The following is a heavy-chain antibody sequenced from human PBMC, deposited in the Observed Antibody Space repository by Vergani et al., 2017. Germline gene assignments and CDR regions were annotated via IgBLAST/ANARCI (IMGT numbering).Heavy chain of an antibody. J-gene: IGHJ4*02. CDR2: ISYDGSNK. Sequence: QVQLVESGGGVVQPGRSLRLSCAASGFTFSSYAMHLVRQAPGKGLEWVAVISYDGSNKYYADSVKGRFTISRDNSKNTLYLQMNSLRAEDTAVYYCARGGVFSGDPFDYWGQGTLVTVSS. CDR3: ARGGVFSGDPFDY. CDR1: GFTFSSYA. V-gene: IGHV3-30-3*01. D-gene: IGHD7-27*01.